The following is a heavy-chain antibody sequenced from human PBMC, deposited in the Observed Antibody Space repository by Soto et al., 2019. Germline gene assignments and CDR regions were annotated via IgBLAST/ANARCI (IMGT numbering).Heavy chain of an antibody. CDR3: ASRGTWFVP. J-gene: IGHJ5*02. V-gene: IGHV4-59*01. Sequence: SETLSHTCNVSGGSISNYYWTWIRQSPEKGLEWIGYMYYNGNINYNPSLKSRVTISIDTSKNQFPLTLKSVTAADTAVYYCASRGTWFVPLG. D-gene: IGHD3-10*01. CDR2: MYYNGNI. CDR1: GGSISNYY.